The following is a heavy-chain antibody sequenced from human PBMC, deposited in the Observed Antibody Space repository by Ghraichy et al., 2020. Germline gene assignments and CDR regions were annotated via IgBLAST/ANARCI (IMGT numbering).Heavy chain of an antibody. CDR1: GFTFSGYW. D-gene: IGHD1-26*01. J-gene: IGHJ4*02. V-gene: IGHV3-7*01. Sequence: GGSLRLSCAASGFTFSGYWMNWVRQAPGKGLEWVANINEDGSEKYYVDSVKGRSTISRDNANNSLYLQMNSLRAEDTAVYYCVRSDLQWDPFEYWGQGNLVTVSS. CDR3: VRSDLQWDPFEY. CDR2: INEDGSEK.